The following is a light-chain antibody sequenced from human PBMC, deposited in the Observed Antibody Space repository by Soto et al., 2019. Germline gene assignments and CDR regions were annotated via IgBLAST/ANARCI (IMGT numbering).Light chain of an antibody. CDR3: SSYTSSSGQV. J-gene: IGLJ2*01. CDR2: EVS. Sequence: QSVLTQPASVSGSPGQSITISCTGTSSDVGGYNYVSWYQQHPGKAPKLMIYEVSNRPSGVSNRFSGSKSGNTASLTISGLQAEYEADYYCSSYTSSSGQVFGGGTKVTVL. CDR1: SSDVGGYNY. V-gene: IGLV2-14*01.